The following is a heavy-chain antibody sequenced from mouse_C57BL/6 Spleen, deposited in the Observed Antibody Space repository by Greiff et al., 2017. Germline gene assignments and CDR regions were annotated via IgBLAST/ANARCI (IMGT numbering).Heavy chain of an antibody. CDR3: ARSRTAQATYDY. D-gene: IGHD3-2*02. Sequence: VQLQQPGAELVRPGSSVKLSCKASGYPFTSYWMHWVKQRPIQGLEWIGNIDPSDSETHYNQKFKDKATLTVDKSSSTAYMQLSSLTSEDSAVYYCARSRTAQATYDYWGQGTTLTVSS. CDR1: GYPFTSYW. V-gene: IGHV1-52*01. CDR2: IDPSDSET. J-gene: IGHJ2*01.